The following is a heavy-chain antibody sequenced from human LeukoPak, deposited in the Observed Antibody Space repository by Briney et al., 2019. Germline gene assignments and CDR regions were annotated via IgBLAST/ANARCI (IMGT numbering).Heavy chain of an antibody. Sequence: PGASVKVSCKASGYTFTSYGISWVRQAPGQGLEWMGWISAYNGNTNYAQKLQGRVTMTTDTSTSTAYMELKSLRSDDTAVYYCARESGGSGWPYNWFDPWGQGTLVTVSS. J-gene: IGHJ5*02. D-gene: IGHD6-19*01. CDR1: GYTFTSYG. CDR2: ISAYNGNT. V-gene: IGHV1-18*01. CDR3: ARESGGSGWPYNWFDP.